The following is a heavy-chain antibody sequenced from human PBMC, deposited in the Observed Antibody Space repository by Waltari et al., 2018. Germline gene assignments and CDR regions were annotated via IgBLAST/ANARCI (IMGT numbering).Heavy chain of an antibody. V-gene: IGHV3-15*01. J-gene: IGHJ4*02. D-gene: IGHD2-2*01. CDR1: GFTSSNAC. Sequence: EVHLVESGGGLVKPGVSLRLSCAASGFTSSNACMSWVSQAPGNGLEWVGRIKSKTDGGKTDYAAPVKGRFTISRDDSKNTLYLQMNSLKTEDTAVYYCTTDQLRYFDYWGQGTLVTVSS. CDR2: IKSKTDGGKT. CDR3: TTDQLRYFDY.